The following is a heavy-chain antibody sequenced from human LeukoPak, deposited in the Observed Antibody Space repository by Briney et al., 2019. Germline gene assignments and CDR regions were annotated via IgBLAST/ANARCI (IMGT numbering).Heavy chain of an antibody. CDR1: GFTFSSYG. V-gene: IGHV3-30*03. CDR2: ISYDGSNK. CDR3: ARGGPMIVVAMDDAFDI. Sequence: GGSLRLSCAASGFTFSSYGMHWVRQAPGKGLEWVAVISYDGSNKYYADSVKGRFTISRDNSKNTLYLQMNSLRAEDTAVYYCARGGPMIVVAMDDAFDIWGQGTMVTVSS. D-gene: IGHD3-22*01. J-gene: IGHJ3*02.